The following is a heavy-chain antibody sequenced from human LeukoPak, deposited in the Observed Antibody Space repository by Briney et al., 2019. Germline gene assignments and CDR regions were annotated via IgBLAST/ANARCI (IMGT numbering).Heavy chain of an antibody. Sequence: PSQTLSLTCAVSGDSISSDGYAWNWIRQPPWKGLEWIGYIYYSGSTYFNPSLKSRVTMSVDTSKNQFSLRLSSVTAADTAVYYCARDNDYYDSSGYPGSLDTWGQGILVTVSS. CDR1: GDSISSDGYA. V-gene: IGHV4-30-4*07. J-gene: IGHJ5*02. CDR2: IYYSGST. D-gene: IGHD3-22*01. CDR3: ARDNDYYDSSGYPGSLDT.